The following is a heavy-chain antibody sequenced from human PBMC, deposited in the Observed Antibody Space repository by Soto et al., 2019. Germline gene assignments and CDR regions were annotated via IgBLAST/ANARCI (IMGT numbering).Heavy chain of an antibody. J-gene: IGHJ5*02. V-gene: IGHV1-18*01. CDR3: ARVIPGAEAWFDP. D-gene: IGHD2-2*01. CDR1: GNTFTNFG. Sequence: ASVNFSCKASGNTFTNFGVTWVLQAPGQGLEWMGWISAYTDDPNYAQKFQGRVTMTIDTSTSTAYLDLRSLTSDDTAVYYCARVIPGAEAWFDPWGQGTLVTVSS. CDR2: ISAYTDDP.